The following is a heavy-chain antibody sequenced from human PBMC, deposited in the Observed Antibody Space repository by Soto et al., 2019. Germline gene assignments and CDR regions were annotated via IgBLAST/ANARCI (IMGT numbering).Heavy chain of an antibody. J-gene: IGHJ4*02. Sequence: PGGSLRLSCAASGFSFSDYAMSWVRQAPGKGLEWVPVISESGGSTHYADSVRGRFTVSRDNSKNSLSLRMNSLRDEDTAVYFCAKRSPYSSGWYSPTFDYWGQGALVTVSS. V-gene: IGHV3-23*01. D-gene: IGHD6-13*01. CDR3: AKRSPYSSGWYSPTFDY. CDR2: ISESGGST. CDR1: GFSFSDYA.